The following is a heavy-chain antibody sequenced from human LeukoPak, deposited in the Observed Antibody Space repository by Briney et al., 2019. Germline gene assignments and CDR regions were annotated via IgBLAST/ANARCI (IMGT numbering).Heavy chain of an antibody. D-gene: IGHD6-13*01. V-gene: IGHV3-48*02. CDR3: ARDPGNFDY. CDR2: ISGSSSTR. Sequence: GGSLRLSCAASGFXFSSYSINWVRQAPGKGLEWVSYISGSSSTRHYADSVKGRFTISRDNAKNSLHLQMNSLRDEDTAVYYCARDPGNFDYWGQGTLVTVSS. J-gene: IGHJ4*02. CDR1: GFXFSSYS.